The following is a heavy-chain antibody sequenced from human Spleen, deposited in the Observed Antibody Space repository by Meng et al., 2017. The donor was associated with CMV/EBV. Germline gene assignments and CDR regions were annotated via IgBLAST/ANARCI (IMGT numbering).Heavy chain of an antibody. J-gene: IGHJ5*02. V-gene: IGHV4-59*12. CDR1: GDSISSYY. CDR2: ISNSGRT. D-gene: IGHD1-26*01. Sequence: GSLRLSCSVSGDSISSYYWSWIRQPPGKGLEWLGYISNSGRTNYNPSLKSRVTISVDTSKNQFSLKLSSVTAADTAVYYCARDSGATSWFDPWGQGTLVTVSS. CDR3: ARDSGATSWFDP.